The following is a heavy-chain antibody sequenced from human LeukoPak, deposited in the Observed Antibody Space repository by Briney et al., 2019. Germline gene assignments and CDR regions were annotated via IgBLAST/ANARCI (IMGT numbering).Heavy chain of an antibody. CDR1: GYTFTGYY. Sequence: ASVKVSCKASGYTFTGYYMHWVRQAPGQGLEWMGWINPNSGGTNYAQKFQGRVTMTRDTSVSTAYMELSRLRSDDTAVYYCARTTGCSSWETTEYFQHWGQGTLVTVSS. CDR3: ARTTGCSSWETTEYFQH. J-gene: IGHJ1*01. V-gene: IGHV1-2*02. D-gene: IGHD6-13*01. CDR2: INPNSGGT.